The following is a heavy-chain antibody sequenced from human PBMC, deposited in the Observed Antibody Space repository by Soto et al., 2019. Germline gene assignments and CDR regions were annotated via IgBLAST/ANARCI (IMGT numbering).Heavy chain of an antibody. J-gene: IGHJ6*02. Sequence: GGSLRLSCAASGFTFSSYAMHWVRQAPGKGLEWVAVISYDGSNKYYADSVKGRFTISRDNSKNTLYLQMNSLRAEDTAVYYWARDAGKGERLRLECSSYGMDVWGQGTMVTVSS. CDR2: ISYDGSNK. D-gene: IGHD3-16*01. CDR1: GFTFSSYA. CDR3: ARDAGKGERLRLECSSYGMDV. V-gene: IGHV3-30-3*01.